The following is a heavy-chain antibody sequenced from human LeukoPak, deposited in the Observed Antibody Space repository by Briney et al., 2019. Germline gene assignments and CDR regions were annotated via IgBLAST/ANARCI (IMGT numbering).Heavy chain of an antibody. Sequence: GESLRLSCAASGFPLSSYVMHWVRQAPGKGLEWVAVISYDGSNKYYADSVKGRFTISRDNSKNTLYLQMDSLRAEDTAVYYCARKGSDYDSSGTYSDYWGQGTLVTVSS. CDR2: ISYDGSNK. CDR3: ARKGSDYDSSGTYSDY. D-gene: IGHD3-22*01. V-gene: IGHV3-30-3*01. CDR1: GFPLSSYV. J-gene: IGHJ4*02.